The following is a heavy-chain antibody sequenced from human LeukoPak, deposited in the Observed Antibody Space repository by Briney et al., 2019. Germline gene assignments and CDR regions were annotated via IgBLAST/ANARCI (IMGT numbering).Heavy chain of an antibody. CDR3: ARRAGGYDDSFYYMDV. CDR1: GFTFDDYG. D-gene: IGHD5-12*01. J-gene: IGHJ6*03. Sequence: GGSLRLSCAASGFTFDDYGMSWVRQAPGKGLEWVSGINWNGGNTGYADSVKGRFTISRDNAKNSLYLQMKSLRAEDTALYYCARRAGGYDDSFYYMDVWGKGTTVAVSS. V-gene: IGHV3-20*04. CDR2: INWNGGNT.